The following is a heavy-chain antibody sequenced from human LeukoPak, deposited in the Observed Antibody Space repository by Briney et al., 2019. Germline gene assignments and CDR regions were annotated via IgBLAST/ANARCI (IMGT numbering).Heavy chain of an antibody. CDR3: AKSHKPYYYDSSGSQDY. J-gene: IGHJ4*02. Sequence: GGSLRLSCAASGFTFTTYGMHWVRQAPGKGLEWVAFIRYDGSNKYYADSVKGRFTISRDNSKNTLYLQMNSLRAEDTAVYYCAKSHKPYYYDSSGSQDYWGQGTLVTVSS. CDR2: IRYDGSNK. CDR1: GFTFTTYG. D-gene: IGHD3-22*01. V-gene: IGHV3-30*02.